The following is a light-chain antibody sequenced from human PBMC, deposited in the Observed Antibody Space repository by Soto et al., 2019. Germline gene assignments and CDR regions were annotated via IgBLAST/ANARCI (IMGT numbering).Light chain of an antibody. CDR2: DAS. J-gene: IGKJ1*01. Sequence: IQMTQSPSSLSASVGDRVTITCRASQGISSALAWYQQKPGKAPKLLIYDASSLESGVPSRFSGSGSGTEFTLTISSLQPDDFATYYCQQYNTYSPERTFGQGTKVDI. CDR3: QQYNTYSPERT. V-gene: IGKV1-13*02. CDR1: QGISSA.